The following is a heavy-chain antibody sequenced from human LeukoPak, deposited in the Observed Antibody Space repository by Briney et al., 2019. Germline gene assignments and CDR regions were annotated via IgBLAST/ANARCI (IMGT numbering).Heavy chain of an antibody. CDR3: ARARWGLVGLWDY. Sequence: SETLSLTCTVSGGSISSYYWSWIRQPPGKGLEWIGYIYYSGSTNYNPSLKSRVTISVDTSKNQFSLKLSSVTAADTVVYYCARARWGLVGLWDYWGQGTLVTVSS. CDR2: IYYSGST. V-gene: IGHV4-59*01. CDR1: GGSISSYY. J-gene: IGHJ4*02. D-gene: IGHD1-26*01.